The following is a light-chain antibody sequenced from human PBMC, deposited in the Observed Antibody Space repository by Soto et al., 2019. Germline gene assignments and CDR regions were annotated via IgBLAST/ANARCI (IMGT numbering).Light chain of an antibody. CDR1: QGISHY. J-gene: IGKJ3*01. V-gene: IGKV1-27*01. CDR2: AAS. CDR3: QKYNSDHV. Sequence: DIQMTQSPSSLSASVGDRVTITCRASQGISHYLAWYQQKPGKVPKLLIYAASTLQSGVPSRFSGSGSGTNFTLTISSLQPEDVATYYCQKYNSDHVFGPGTKVDIK.